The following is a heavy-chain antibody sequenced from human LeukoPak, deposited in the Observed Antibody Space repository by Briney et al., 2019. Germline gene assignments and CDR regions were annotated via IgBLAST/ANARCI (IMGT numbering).Heavy chain of an antibody. CDR1: GFTFSSYG. CDR3: ARDGLHIVVVTATLSYYFDY. CDR2: ISYDGSNK. V-gene: IGHV3-30*03. D-gene: IGHD2-21*02. Sequence: PGGSLRLSCAASGFTFSSYGMHWVRQAPGKGLEWVAVISYDGSNKYYADSVKGRFTISRDNSKNTLYLQMNSLRAEDTAVYYCARDGLHIVVVTATLSYYFDYWGQGTLVTVSS. J-gene: IGHJ4*02.